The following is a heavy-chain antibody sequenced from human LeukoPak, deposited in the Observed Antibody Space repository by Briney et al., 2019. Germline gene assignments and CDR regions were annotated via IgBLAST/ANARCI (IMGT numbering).Heavy chain of an antibody. Sequence: GGSLRLSCAASGFTLSNYWMQWVRHAPGKGLVWVSRINSDGSSTSYADSVKGRFTISRDNAKNTLYLQMNSLRAEDTAVYYCAKDAGGRWPLYYFDCWGQGTLVTVSS. J-gene: IGHJ4*02. V-gene: IGHV3-74*01. CDR3: AKDAGGRWPLYYFDC. CDR1: GFTLSNYW. CDR2: INSDGSST. D-gene: IGHD2-21*02.